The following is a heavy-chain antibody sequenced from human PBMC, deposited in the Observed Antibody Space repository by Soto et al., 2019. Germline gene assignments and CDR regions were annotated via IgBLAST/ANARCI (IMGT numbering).Heavy chain of an antibody. CDR2: IYYSGTT. Sequence: QVQLQESGPGLVKPSQTLSFTCTVSGGSISTAGYYWSWIRQLPGKGLEWVGYIYYSGTTNHNPSLTSRVSISIDTSKNQFSLKLTSVTAADTAVYYCARYDSSGYDAFDIWGQGTLVTVSS. D-gene: IGHD3-22*01. J-gene: IGHJ3*02. CDR1: GGSISTAGYY. CDR3: ARYDSSGYDAFDI. V-gene: IGHV4-31*03.